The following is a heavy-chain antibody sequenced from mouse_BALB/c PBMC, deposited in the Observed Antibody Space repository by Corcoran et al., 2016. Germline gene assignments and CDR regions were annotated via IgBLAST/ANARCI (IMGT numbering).Heavy chain of an antibody. V-gene: IGHV1S136*01. CDR2: INPYNDGT. J-gene: IGHJ1*01. CDR3: ATSYYGSSYCYFDV. Sequence: EVQLQQSGPEPVKPGASVKMSCKASEYTFTSYGIPGVKQKPGQGLEWIGYINPYNDGTKYNEKFKGKATLTSDKSSSTAYMELSSLTSEDSAVYYCATSYYGSSYCYFDVWGAGTTVTVSS. CDR1: EYTFTSYG. D-gene: IGHD1-1*01.